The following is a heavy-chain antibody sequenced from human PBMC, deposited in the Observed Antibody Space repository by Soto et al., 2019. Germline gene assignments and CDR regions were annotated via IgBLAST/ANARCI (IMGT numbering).Heavy chain of an antibody. D-gene: IGHD2-8*01. CDR2: MNPNSGNT. CDR3: ARGVDLIVYADNRGWSYYMDV. Sequence: GASVKVSCKASGYTFTSYDINWVRQATGQGLEWMGWMNPNSGNTGYAQKFQGRVTMTRNTSISTAYMELSSLRSEDTAVYYCARGVDLIVYADNRGWSYYMDVWGKGTTVTVSS. J-gene: IGHJ6*03. V-gene: IGHV1-8*01. CDR1: GYTFTSYD.